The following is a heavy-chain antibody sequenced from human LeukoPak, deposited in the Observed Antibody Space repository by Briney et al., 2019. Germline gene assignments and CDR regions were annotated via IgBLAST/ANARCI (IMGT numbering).Heavy chain of an antibody. CDR3: AKDIAYYYDSSGSRFDY. Sequence: GGSLRLSCAASGFTFDDYARHWVRQAPGKGLEWVSGISWNSGSIGYADSVKGRFTISGDNAKNSLYLQMNSLRAEDTALYYCAKDIAYYYDSSGSRFDYWGQGTLVTVSS. J-gene: IGHJ4*02. V-gene: IGHV3-9*01. CDR1: GFTFDDYA. CDR2: ISWNSGSI. D-gene: IGHD3-22*01.